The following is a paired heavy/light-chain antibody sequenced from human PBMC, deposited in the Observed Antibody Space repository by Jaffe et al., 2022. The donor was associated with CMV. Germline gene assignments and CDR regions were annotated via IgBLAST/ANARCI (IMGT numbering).Light chain of an antibody. J-gene: IGLJ2*01. CDR1: SSNIGNNY. Sequence: QSVVTQPPSASGTPGQRVTISCSGSSSNIGNNYVYWYQQFPGTAPKLLIYRNNQRPSGVPDRFSGSKSGTSASLAISGLRSEDEADYYCATWDDGLGVFGGGTKLTVL. CDR3: ATWDDGLGV. V-gene: IGLV1-47*01. CDR2: RNN.
Heavy chain of an antibody. CDR2: IDWDDDK. CDR3: ARMYFYDSSGYYGRAIDI. J-gene: IGHJ3*02. Sequence: QVTLRESGPALVKPTQTLTLTCTFSGFSLTTSGMCVTWIRQPPGKALEWLARIDWDDDKYYSTSLKTRLTISKDTSKNQVVLTMTNMDPVDTATYYCARMYFYDSSGYYGRAIDIWGQGRMVTVSS. CDR1: GFSLTTSGMC. D-gene: IGHD3-22*01. V-gene: IGHV2-70*15.